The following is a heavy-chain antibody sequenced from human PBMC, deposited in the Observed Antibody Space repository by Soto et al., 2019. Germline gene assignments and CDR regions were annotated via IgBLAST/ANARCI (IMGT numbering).Heavy chain of an antibody. CDR3: ARHVDIDQRGMEV. CDR1: GGSVSGYY. J-gene: IGHJ6*02. D-gene: IGHD5-12*01. V-gene: IGHV4-59*08. Sequence: QVQLQESTPGLVKPSETLSLTCTVSGGSVSGYYWSWIRQTPGKGLEWLGYIHYGGSTNYNPSLKTRVALSVDTPKTQFSLRLSSVTAAATAVYYCARHVDIDQRGMEVWGQGTTVTVSS. CDR2: IHYGGST.